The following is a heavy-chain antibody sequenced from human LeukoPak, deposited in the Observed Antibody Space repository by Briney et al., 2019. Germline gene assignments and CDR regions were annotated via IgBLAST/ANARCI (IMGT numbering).Heavy chain of an antibody. D-gene: IGHD6-13*01. CDR1: GFTFSSYT. CDR2: ISSSSSYI. CDR3: ARWQQLPPPLRGKFDP. V-gene: IGHV3-21*04. Sequence: GGSLRLSCAASGFTFSSYTMNWVRQAPGKGLEWVSSISSSSSYIYYADSVKGRFTISRDNAKNSLYLQMNSLRAEDTAVYYCARWQQLPPPLRGKFDPWGQGTLVTVSS. J-gene: IGHJ5*02.